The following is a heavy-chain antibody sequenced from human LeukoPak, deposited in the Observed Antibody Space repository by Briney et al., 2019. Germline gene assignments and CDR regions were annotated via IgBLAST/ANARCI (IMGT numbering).Heavy chain of an antibody. CDR3: ASTASLSY. V-gene: IGHV3-7*01. Sequence: PGESLRLSCAASGFSFSSYWMTWVRQAPGKGLEWVANIKQDASEEHYVDSVKGRFTISRDNAKSSLYLQLNSLRVEDTALYFCASTASLSYWGQGTLVTVSS. CDR1: GFSFSSYW. D-gene: IGHD6-6*01. J-gene: IGHJ4*02. CDR2: IKQDASEE.